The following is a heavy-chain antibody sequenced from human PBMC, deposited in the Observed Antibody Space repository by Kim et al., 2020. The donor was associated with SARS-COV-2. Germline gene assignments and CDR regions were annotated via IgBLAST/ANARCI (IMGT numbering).Heavy chain of an antibody. D-gene: IGHD3-10*01. V-gene: IGHV3-30*04. Sequence: GGSLRLSCAGAGLSFRSYAIHWVRQTPRKGLEWVALISDDGRNKYYAGSVRGRFTISRDNSKNTLHLQMDSLKTEDTAVYCCVTGYHYGHYGLD. CDR1: GLSFRSYA. CDR3: VTGYHYGHYGLD. J-gene: IGHJ6*01. CDR2: ISDDGRNK.